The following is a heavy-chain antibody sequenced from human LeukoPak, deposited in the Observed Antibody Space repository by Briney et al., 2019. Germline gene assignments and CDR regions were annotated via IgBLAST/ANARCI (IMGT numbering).Heavy chain of an antibody. CDR1: KFTLSDFW. D-gene: IGHD6-13*01. V-gene: IGHV3-30*18. CDR2: ISYDGSNK. Sequence: GGSLRLSCAASKFTLSDFWMSWVRQAPGKGLEWAAVISYDGSNKYYAYSVKGRFTISRDNSKNTLYLQMNSLRAEDTAVYYCAKEVAAAPGTSFYYYYGVDVWGQGTTVTVSS. J-gene: IGHJ6*02. CDR3: AKEVAAAPGTSFYYYYGVDV.